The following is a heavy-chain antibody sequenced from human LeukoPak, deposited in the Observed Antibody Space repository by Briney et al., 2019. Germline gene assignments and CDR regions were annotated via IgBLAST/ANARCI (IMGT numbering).Heavy chain of an antibody. CDR3: ARAESHCSSTSCPYYFDY. V-gene: IGHV1-2*02. CDR1: EYTFTGYY. CDR2: INPNSGGT. J-gene: IGHJ4*02. D-gene: IGHD2-2*01. Sequence: ASVKVSCKASEYTFTGYYMHWVRQAPGQGLEWMGWINPNSGGTNYAQKFQGRVTMTRDTSISTAYMELSRLRSDDTAVYYCARAESHCSSTSCPYYFDYWGQGTLVTVSS.